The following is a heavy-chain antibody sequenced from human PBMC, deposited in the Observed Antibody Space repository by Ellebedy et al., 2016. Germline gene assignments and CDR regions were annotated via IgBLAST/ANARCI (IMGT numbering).Heavy chain of an antibody. D-gene: IGHD5-12*01. CDR1: GYNFAAYW. Sequence: GESLKISCKASGYNFAAYWIGWLRQMPGKGLDWIGLISPQDSDTRYSPSFQDQVTISVDMSIRTAFLQWSNLKASDSAMYFCVRQATSGFDAAEFWGQGTLVTVSS. CDR3: VRQATSGFDAAEF. J-gene: IGHJ4*02. V-gene: IGHV5-51*01. CDR2: ISPQDSDT.